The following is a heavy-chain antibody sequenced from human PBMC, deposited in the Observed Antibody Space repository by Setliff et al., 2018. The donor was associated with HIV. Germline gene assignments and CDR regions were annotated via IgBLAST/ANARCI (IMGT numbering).Heavy chain of an antibody. CDR2: IIPIFGTA. CDR3: ATDGYNSEGLDY. Sequence: SVKVSCKASGGTFSSYAISWVRQAPGQGLEWMGGIIPIFGTANYAQKFQGRVTITTDESTSTAYMELSSLRSEDTAVYYCATDGYNSEGLDYWGQGTTVTVSS. D-gene: IGHD5-12*01. CDR1: GGTFSSYA. J-gene: IGHJ4*03. V-gene: IGHV1-69*05.